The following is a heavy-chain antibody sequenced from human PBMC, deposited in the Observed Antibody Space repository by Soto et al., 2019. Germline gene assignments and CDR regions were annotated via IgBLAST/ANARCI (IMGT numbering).Heavy chain of an antibody. Sequence: PSETLSLTCTVSGGSISSGDYYWSWIRQPPGKGLEWIGYIYYSGSTYYNPSLKSRVTISVDTSKNQFSLKLSSVTAADTAVYYCARERMRDFWSGYRSGMGDNWFDPWGQGTLVTAPQ. D-gene: IGHD3-3*01. CDR1: GGSISSGDYY. J-gene: IGHJ5*02. CDR2: IYYSGST. CDR3: ARERMRDFWSGYRSGMGDNWFDP. V-gene: IGHV4-30-4*01.